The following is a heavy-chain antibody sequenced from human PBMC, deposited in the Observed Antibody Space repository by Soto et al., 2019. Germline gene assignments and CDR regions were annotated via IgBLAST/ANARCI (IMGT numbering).Heavy chain of an antibody. J-gene: IGHJ4*02. V-gene: IGHV4-39*01. Sequence: SETLSLTCTVSGGSISSSSYYWGWIRQPPGKGLEWIGSIYYSGSTYYNPSLKSRVTISVDTSKNQFSLKLSSVTAADTAVYYCATHPTNMVRGVIAYWGQGTLVTVSS. D-gene: IGHD3-10*01. CDR3: ATHPTNMVRGVIAY. CDR2: IYYSGST. CDR1: GGSISSSSYY.